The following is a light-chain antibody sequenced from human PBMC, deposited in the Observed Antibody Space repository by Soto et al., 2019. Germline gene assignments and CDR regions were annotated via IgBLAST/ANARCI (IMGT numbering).Light chain of an antibody. CDR2: AAS. V-gene: IGKV1-17*03. CDR3: LQYSGYVPA. Sequence: DIQMTQPPSSVSTSVGDRVTITCRASRDISNWLAWYQQKPGKLPKRLIYAASDLESGVPSRFSGSGFGTEFTLTISSLQSEDFATYYCLQYSGYVPAFGGGTKVDIK. J-gene: IGKJ4*01. CDR1: RDISNW.